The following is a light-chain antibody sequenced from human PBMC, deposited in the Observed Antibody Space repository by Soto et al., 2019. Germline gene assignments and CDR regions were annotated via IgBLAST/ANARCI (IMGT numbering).Light chain of an antibody. V-gene: IGKV1-5*03. Sequence: DIQMTQSPSTLSASVGDRVTITCRASQSISSWLAWYQQKPGKAPNLLIYKASSLQSGVPSRFSGSGSGTEFTLTISRLQPDDFATYYCQQYHSYSRTFGQGTKLEIK. CDR2: KAS. J-gene: IGKJ2*01. CDR1: QSISSW. CDR3: QQYHSYSRT.